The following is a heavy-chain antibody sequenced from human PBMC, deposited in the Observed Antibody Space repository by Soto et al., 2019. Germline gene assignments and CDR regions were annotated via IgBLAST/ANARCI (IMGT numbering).Heavy chain of an antibody. CDR2: ISYDGSNK. CDR1: GFTFSSYG. D-gene: IGHD3-10*01. CDR3: AKDRNYYGSGSSYYFDY. Sequence: GGSLRLSCAASGFTFSSYGMHWVRQAPGKGLEWVAVISYDGSNKYYADSVKGRFTISRDNSKNTLYLQMNSLRAEDTAVYYCAKDRNYYGSGSSYYFDYWGQGTLVTVSS. J-gene: IGHJ4*02. V-gene: IGHV3-30*18.